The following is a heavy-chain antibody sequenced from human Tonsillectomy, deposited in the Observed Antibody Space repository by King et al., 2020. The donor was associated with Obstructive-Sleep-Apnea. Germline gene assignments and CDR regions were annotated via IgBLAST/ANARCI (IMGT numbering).Heavy chain of an antibody. CDR3: ARGVVTPVTGDVNFDY. CDR2: INSDGSST. V-gene: IGHV3-74*01. J-gene: IGHJ4*02. D-gene: IGHD4-23*01. Sequence: VQLVESGGGLVQPGGSLRLSCAASGFTFSSYWMHWVRQAPGKGLVWVSRINSDGSSTRYADSVKGRFTISRDNAKNTLYLQMNSLRAEDTAVYYCARGVVTPVTGDVNFDYWGQGTLVTVSS. CDR1: GFTFSSYW.